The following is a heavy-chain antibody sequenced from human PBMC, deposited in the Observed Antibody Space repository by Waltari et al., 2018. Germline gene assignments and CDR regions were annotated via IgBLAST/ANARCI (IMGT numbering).Heavy chain of an antibody. J-gene: IGHJ5*02. D-gene: IGHD6-6*01. CDR2: IYHSGRT. V-gene: IGHV4-38-2*01. CDR3: ARRLIAARRGPYDP. Sequence: QVQLQESGPGLVKPSETLSLTCAVSGYSTSLGYHCGWTRRPPGKGLEWIGSIYHSGRTYYNPSRKSRVTISVDTSKNQFSLKLSSVTAADTAVYYCARRLIAARRGPYDPWGQGTLVTVSS. CDR1: GYSTSLGYH.